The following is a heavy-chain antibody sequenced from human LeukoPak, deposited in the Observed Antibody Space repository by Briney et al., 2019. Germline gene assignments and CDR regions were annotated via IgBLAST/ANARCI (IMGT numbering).Heavy chain of an antibody. CDR3: TRGSIWGYYYYYYMDV. CDR1: GGTFSSYA. Sequence: GASVKVSCKASGGTFSSYAISWVRQAPGQGLEWVGGIIPIFGTANYAQKLQGRVTMTTDTSTSTAYMELRSLRSDDTAVYYCTRGSIWGYYYYYYMDVWGKGTTVTVSS. D-gene: IGHD3-16*01. CDR2: IIPIFGTA. V-gene: IGHV1-69*05. J-gene: IGHJ6*03.